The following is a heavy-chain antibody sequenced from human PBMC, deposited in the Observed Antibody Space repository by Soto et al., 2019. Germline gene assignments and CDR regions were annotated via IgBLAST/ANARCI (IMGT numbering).Heavy chain of an antibody. D-gene: IGHD3-22*01. CDR1: GYTFTSYG. CDR3: ARDQYYYETSGYYRNNWFDP. CDR2: INAYNGNT. V-gene: IGHV1-18*04. Sequence: QVQLVQSGAEVKKPGASVKVSCKSSGYTFTSYGISWVRQAPGQGLEWMGWINAYNGNTNYAQKLQGRVTMTTDTSTSTAYMELRSLRSDDTAVYYCARDQYYYETSGYYRNNWFDPWGQGTLVTVSS. J-gene: IGHJ5*02.